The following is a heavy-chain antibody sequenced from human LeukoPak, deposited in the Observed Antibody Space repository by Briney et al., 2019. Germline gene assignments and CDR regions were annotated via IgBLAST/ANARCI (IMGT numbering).Heavy chain of an antibody. CDR3: AKTIGGIYYGSGSPYIFDY. Sequence: PGGSLRLSCAASGFTFSSYSMNWVRQAPGKGLEWVSSISSSSSYIYYADSVKGRFTISRDNAKNSLYLQMNSLRAEDTAVYYCAKTIGGIYYGSGSPYIFDYWGQGTLVTVSS. CDR1: GFTFSSYS. J-gene: IGHJ4*02. V-gene: IGHV3-21*01. CDR2: ISSSSSYI. D-gene: IGHD3-10*01.